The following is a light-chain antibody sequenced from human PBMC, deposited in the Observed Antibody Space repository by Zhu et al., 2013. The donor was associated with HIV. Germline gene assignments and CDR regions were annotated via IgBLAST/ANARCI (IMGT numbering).Light chain of an antibody. CDR2: AVS. CDR3: QQYDSLPLT. CDR1: QSVGSRF. Sequence: DIVLTQSPGTLSLSPGERATLSCRASQSVGSRFLAWYQQKPGQVPTLLIYAVSTRAAGIPGRFSGSGSGTDFSLTISSLEPEDFAVYYCQQYDSLPLTFGGGTTVAFK. J-gene: IGKJ4*01. V-gene: IGKV3-20*01.